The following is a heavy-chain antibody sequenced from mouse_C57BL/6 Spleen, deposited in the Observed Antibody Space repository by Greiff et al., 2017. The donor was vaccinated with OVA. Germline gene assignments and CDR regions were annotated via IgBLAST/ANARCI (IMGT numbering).Heavy chain of an antibody. CDR2: IHPNSGST. CDR3: ASYDPGVFAY. CDR1: GYTFTSYW. D-gene: IGHD1-1*01. J-gene: IGHJ3*01. Sequence: QVQLKQPGAELVKPGASVKLSCKASGYTFTSYWMRWVKQRPGQGLEWIGMIHPNSGSTNYNEKFKSKATLTVDKSSSTAYMQLSSLTSEDSAVYYCASYDPGVFAYWGQGTLVTVSA. V-gene: IGHV1-64*01.